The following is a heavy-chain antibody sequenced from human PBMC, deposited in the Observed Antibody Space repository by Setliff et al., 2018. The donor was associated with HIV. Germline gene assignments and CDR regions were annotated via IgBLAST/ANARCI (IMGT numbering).Heavy chain of an antibody. V-gene: IGHV1-2*02. Sequence: GASVKVSCKASGYTFTGYYMHCVRQAPGQGLEWMGWINPNSGGTNYAQKFQGRVTMTRDTSISTAYMELSRLRSDDTAVYYCAGVPGRYDSSGYAFDIWGQGTMVTVSS. CDR2: INPNSGGT. CDR1: GYTFTGYY. J-gene: IGHJ3*02. D-gene: IGHD3-22*01. CDR3: AGVPGRYDSSGYAFDI.